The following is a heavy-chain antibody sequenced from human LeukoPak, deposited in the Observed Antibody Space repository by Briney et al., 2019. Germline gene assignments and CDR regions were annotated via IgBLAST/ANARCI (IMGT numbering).Heavy chain of an antibody. Sequence: SETLSLTCTVSGYTISSGYYWGWIRQPPGQGLEWIGRIYHSGSTYYNPSLKSRVTISVDTSKNQFSLKLSSVTAADTAVYYCARSSGGDTTFDYWGQGTLVTVSS. CDR3: ARSSGGDTTFDY. J-gene: IGHJ4*02. CDR1: GYTISSGYY. CDR2: IYHSGST. D-gene: IGHD4-17*01. V-gene: IGHV4-38-2*02.